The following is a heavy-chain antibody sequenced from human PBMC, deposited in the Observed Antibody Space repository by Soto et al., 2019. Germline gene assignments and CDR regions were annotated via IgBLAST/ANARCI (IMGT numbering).Heavy chain of an antibody. V-gene: IGHV4-39*01. CDR3: ARYFFPTEAILWFGELLNELLNMDV. Sequence: PSETLSLTCTVSGGSISSSSYYWCWIRHPPGKGLEWIGSIYYSGSTYYNPSLKSRVTISVDTSKNQFSLKLSSVTAADTAVYYCARYFFPTEAILWFGELLNELLNMDVWGKGTTVTVSS. CDR2: IYYSGST. J-gene: IGHJ6*03. CDR1: GGSISSSSYY. D-gene: IGHD3-10*01.